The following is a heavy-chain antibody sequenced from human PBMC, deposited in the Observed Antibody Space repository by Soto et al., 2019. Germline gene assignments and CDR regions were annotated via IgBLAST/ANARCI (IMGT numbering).Heavy chain of an antibody. D-gene: IGHD3-22*01. Sequence: EVQLLESGGGLVQPGGSLRLSCAASGFTFSSYAMSWVRQAPGKGLEWVSAISGSGGSTYYADSVKGRFTISRDNSKNTMYLQMNSLRAEDTDVYYCAKDNPGGYYYDSSGSDAFDIWGQGTMVTVSS. V-gene: IGHV3-23*01. J-gene: IGHJ3*02. CDR1: GFTFSSYA. CDR2: ISGSGGST. CDR3: AKDNPGGYYYDSSGSDAFDI.